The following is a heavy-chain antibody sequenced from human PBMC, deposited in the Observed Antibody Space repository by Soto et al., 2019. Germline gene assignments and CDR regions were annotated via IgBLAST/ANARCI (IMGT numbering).Heavy chain of an antibody. J-gene: IGHJ6*02. CDR2: ISAKKGNT. CDR1: GYTFTSYG. CDR3: AREILSPDFYFHGMDV. D-gene: IGHD2-15*01. Sequence: QGQLVQSGAEVKKPGASVKVSCKASGYTFTSYGISWVRQAPGQGLEWMGWISAKKGNTKYAQKFHGRVTMTTDTYTSTAYMELRSLRSDDTAVYYCAREILSPDFYFHGMDVWGQGTTVTVSS. V-gene: IGHV1-18*04.